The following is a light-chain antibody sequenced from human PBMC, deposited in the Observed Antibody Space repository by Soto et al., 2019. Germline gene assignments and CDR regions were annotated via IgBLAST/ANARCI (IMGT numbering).Light chain of an antibody. CDR2: LGS. CDR3: LQALQTPRT. Sequence: DIVMTQSPLSLPVTPGEPASISCRSSQSLLHTNGDNYVDWYLQKPGQSPQLLIYLGSNRASGVPDRFTGSGSGTHFTLKISRVEAEDVGVYYCLQALQTPRTFGQGTKVEI. V-gene: IGKV2-28*01. CDR1: QSLLHTNGDNY. J-gene: IGKJ1*01.